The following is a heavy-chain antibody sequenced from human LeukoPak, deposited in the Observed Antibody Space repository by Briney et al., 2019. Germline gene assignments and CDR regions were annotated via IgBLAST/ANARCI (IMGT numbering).Heavy chain of an antibody. V-gene: IGHV4-59*08. Sequence: PSDTLSLTCTVSGGSISSYYLSWIRQPPGKGLGWIGYIYYSGSTNYNPSLKSRVTISVDTSKNQFSLKLSSVTAADTAVYYCASLRTAMVRGYYYYMDVWGKGTTVTVSS. J-gene: IGHJ6*03. CDR2: IYYSGST. CDR1: GGSISSYY. CDR3: ASLRTAMVRGYYYYMDV. D-gene: IGHD5-18*01.